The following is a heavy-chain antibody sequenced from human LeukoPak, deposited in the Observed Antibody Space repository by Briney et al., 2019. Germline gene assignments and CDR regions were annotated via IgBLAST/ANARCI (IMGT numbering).Heavy chain of an antibody. CDR1: GGSISSYY. Sequence: MSSETLSLTCTVSGGSISSYYWSWIRQPAGKGLEWIGRIYTSGSTNYNPSLKSRVTISVDTSKNQFSLKLSTVTAADTAVYYCARLLRVGYCSTTTCNWFDPWGQGTLVTVSS. CDR2: IYTSGST. J-gene: IGHJ5*02. CDR3: ARLLRVGYCSTTTCNWFDP. V-gene: IGHV4-4*07. D-gene: IGHD2-2*03.